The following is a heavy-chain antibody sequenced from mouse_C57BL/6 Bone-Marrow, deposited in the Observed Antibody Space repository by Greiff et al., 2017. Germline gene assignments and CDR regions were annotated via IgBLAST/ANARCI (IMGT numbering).Heavy chain of an antibody. CDR3: AFTSFAY. Sequence: QVQLQQPGAELVMPGASVKLSCKASGYTFTSYWMHWVKQRPGQGLEWIGEIEPSDSYTNYNQKFKGKSTLTVDKSSSTAYMQLSSLTSEDSAVYYCAFTSFAYWGQGTLVTVSA. J-gene: IGHJ3*01. CDR1: GYTFTSYW. CDR2: IEPSDSYT. V-gene: IGHV1-69*01.